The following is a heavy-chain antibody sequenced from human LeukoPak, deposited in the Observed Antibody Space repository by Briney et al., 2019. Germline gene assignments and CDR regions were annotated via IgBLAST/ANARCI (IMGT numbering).Heavy chain of an antibody. CDR2: IYYSGST. Sequence: TSETLSLTCTVSGGSITSSIYYWDWIRQPPGKGLEWIGSIYYSGSTYYNPSLKSRVTISVNTSKNQFSLKLTSVTAADTAVYYCASRSSTYAYNWFDPWGQGTLVTVSS. D-gene: IGHD2-2*01. J-gene: IGHJ5*02. CDR3: ASRSSTYAYNWFDP. CDR1: GGSITSSIYY. V-gene: IGHV4-39*01.